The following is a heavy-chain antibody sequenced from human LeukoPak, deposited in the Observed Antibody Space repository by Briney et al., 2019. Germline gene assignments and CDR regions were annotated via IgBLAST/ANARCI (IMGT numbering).Heavy chain of an antibody. CDR1: GGSISSYY. J-gene: IGHJ5*02. D-gene: IGHD1-14*01. CDR3: ARAHRTPGLRFDP. CDR2: IYYSGST. V-gene: IGHV4-59*01. Sequence: SETLSLTCTVSGGSISSYYWSWIRQPPGKGLEWIGYIYYSGSTNYNPSLKSRVTISVDTSKNQFSLKLSSVTAADTAVYYCARAHRTPGLRFDPWGQGTLVTVSS.